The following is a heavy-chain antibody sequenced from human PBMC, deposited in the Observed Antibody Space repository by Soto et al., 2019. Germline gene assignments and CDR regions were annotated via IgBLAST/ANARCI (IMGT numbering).Heavy chain of an antibody. Sequence: GGPLRLSCAASGFTFSSYGMHWVRQAPGKGLEWVAVIWYDGSNKYYADSVKGRFTISRDNSKNTLYLQMNSLRAEDTAVYYCARHNCSGGSCYSYLGAFDIWGQGTMVTVSS. V-gene: IGHV3-33*01. CDR2: IWYDGSNK. CDR3: ARHNCSGGSCYSYLGAFDI. J-gene: IGHJ3*02. D-gene: IGHD2-15*01. CDR1: GFTFSSYG.